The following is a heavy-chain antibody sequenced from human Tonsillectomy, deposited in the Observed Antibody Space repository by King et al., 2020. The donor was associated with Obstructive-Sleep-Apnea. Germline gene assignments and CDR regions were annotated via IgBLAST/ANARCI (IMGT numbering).Heavy chain of an antibody. CDR1: GYTFTSYD. J-gene: IGHJ3*02. Sequence: VQLVESGAEVKKPGASVKVSCKASGYTFTSYDINWVRQATGRGLEWMAWMNPNSGSTAYAQKFQGRVTMTRSVSNSTVYMDLSSLQSEDTAVYYCARSKGPGAFDIWGQGTMVIVSS. CDR2: MNPNSGST. V-gene: IGHV1-8*01. CDR3: ARSKGPGAFDI.